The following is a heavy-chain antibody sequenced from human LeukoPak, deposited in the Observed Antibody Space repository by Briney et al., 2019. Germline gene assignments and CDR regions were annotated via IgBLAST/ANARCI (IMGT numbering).Heavy chain of an antibody. CDR3: ARLNYYGSGSSTYYFDC. CDR2: IYHSGST. CDR1: GGSISSSSYY. V-gene: IGHV4-39*07. Sequence: SETLSLTCTVSGGSISSSSYYWGWIRQPPGKGLEWIGSIYHSGSTYYNPSLKSRVTISVDTSKNQFSLKLSSVTAADTAVYYCARLNYYGSGSSTYYFDCWGQGTLVTVSS. J-gene: IGHJ4*02. D-gene: IGHD3-10*01.